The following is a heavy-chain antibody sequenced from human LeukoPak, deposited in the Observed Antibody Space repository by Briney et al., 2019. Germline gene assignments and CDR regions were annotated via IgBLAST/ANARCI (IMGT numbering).Heavy chain of an antibody. CDR2: ISAYNGNT. D-gene: IGHD6-19*01. CDR3: ARAADTYSSGWYNWFDP. Sequence: GASVKVSCKASGYTFTSNGISWVRQAPGQGLEWMGWISAYNGNTNYAQNLQGRVTMTTDTSTSTAYMELRSLRSDDTAVYYCARAADTYSSGWYNWFDPWGQGTLVTVSS. CDR1: GYTFTSNG. V-gene: IGHV1-18*01. J-gene: IGHJ5*02.